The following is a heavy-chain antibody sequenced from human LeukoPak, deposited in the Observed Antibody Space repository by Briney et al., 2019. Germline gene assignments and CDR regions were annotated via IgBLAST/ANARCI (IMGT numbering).Heavy chain of an antibody. CDR1: GFTFSGYG. V-gene: IGHV3-30*03. Sequence: GRSLRLSCAASGFTFSGYGMHWVRQAPGKGLEWVAVISYDGSKTYYADSVKGRFTITRDNSKNTLYLQMNSLRAEDTAVYYCARFRRGVYCSGGSCYFAYFDYWGQGTLVTVSS. CDR2: ISYDGSKT. CDR3: ARFRRGVYCSGGSCYFAYFDY. J-gene: IGHJ4*02. D-gene: IGHD2-15*01.